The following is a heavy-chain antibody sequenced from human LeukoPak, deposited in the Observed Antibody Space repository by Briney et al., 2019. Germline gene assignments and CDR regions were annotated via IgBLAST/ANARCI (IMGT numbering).Heavy chain of an antibody. J-gene: IGHJ4*02. V-gene: IGHV4-59*01. Sequence: SETQSLTCTVSGGSISGYYWSWIRQPPGKGLEWIGYIFYSGSTNYNPSLKSRVTISLDTSKKQFSLKMSSVTAADTAVYYCARDNGIYFDYWGQGTLVTVSS. CDR2: IFYSGST. CDR1: GGSISGYY. CDR3: ARDNGIYFDY.